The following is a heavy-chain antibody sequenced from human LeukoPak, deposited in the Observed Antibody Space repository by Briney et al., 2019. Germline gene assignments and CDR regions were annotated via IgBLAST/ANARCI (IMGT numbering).Heavy chain of an antibody. V-gene: IGHV1-18*01. CDR2: ISAYNGNT. J-gene: IGHJ5*02. D-gene: IGHD1-26*01. Sequence: ASVKVSCKASGYTFTSYGISWVRQAPGQGLEWMGWISAYNGNTNYAQKLQGRVTMTTDTSTSTAYMELRSLRSDDTAVYYCARGVDSGSYHRWFDPWGQGTLVTVSS. CDR3: ARGVDSGSYHRWFDP. CDR1: GYTFTSYG.